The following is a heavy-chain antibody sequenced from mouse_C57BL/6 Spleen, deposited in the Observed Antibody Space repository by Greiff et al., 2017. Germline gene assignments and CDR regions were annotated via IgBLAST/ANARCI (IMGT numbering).Heavy chain of an antibody. D-gene: IGHD2-4*01. CDR3: ARCGDDYDEGYAMDY. CDR1: GYTFTSYW. Sequence: QVQLQQPGAELVRPGSSVKLSCKASGYTFTSYWMHWVKQRPIQGLEWIGNIDPSDSETHYNQKFKDKATLTVDKSSSTAYMQFSRLTSEDSAVXSGARCGDDYDEGYAMDYWGQGTSVTVSS. V-gene: IGHV1-52*01. J-gene: IGHJ4*01. CDR2: IDPSDSET.